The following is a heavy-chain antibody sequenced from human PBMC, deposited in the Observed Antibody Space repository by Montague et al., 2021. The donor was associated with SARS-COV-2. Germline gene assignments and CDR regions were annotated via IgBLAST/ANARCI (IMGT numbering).Heavy chain of an antibody. CDR3: ARASAKNSIFGVVISYFDY. CDR2: IYYSGTT. J-gene: IGHJ4*01. V-gene: IGHV4-31*03. D-gene: IGHD3-3*01. CDR1: GGSISSSGYY. Sequence: TLSLTCTVSGGSISSSGYYWGWIRQHPGKGPEWIGYIYYSGTTYYNPSLKSRVTISVDTSKNQFSLRLSSVTAADTAVYYCARASAKNSIFGVVISYFDYWGHGTLVTVSS.